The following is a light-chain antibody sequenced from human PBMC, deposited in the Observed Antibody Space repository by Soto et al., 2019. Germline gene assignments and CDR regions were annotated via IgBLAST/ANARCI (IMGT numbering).Light chain of an antibody. Sequence: EIVMTQSPATLSVSPGERATLSCRASQSVSSNLAWYQQKPGQAPRLLIYGASTRATGIPARVSGSGSGTEFTLTTGSLQSEDFAVYYCQQYNNWPWAFGQKTKVEIK. J-gene: IGKJ1*01. V-gene: IGKV3-15*01. CDR1: QSVSSN. CDR3: QQYNNWPWA. CDR2: GAS.